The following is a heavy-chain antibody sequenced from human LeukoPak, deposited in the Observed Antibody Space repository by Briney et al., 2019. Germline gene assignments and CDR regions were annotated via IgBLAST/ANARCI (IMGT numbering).Heavy chain of an antibody. D-gene: IGHD7-27*01. Sequence: GGSLRLSCAASGFTFSSYEMNWVRQAPGKGLEWASYISSSGSTIYYADSVKGRVTISRDNAKNSLYLQMNSLRAEDTAVYYCASNWGYFDYWGQGTLVTVSS. J-gene: IGHJ4*02. V-gene: IGHV3-48*03. CDR3: ASNWGYFDY. CDR2: ISSSGSTI. CDR1: GFTFSSYE.